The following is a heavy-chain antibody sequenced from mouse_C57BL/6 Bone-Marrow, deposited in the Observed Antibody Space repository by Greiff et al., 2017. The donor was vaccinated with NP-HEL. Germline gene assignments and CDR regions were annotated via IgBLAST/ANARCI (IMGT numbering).Heavy chain of an antibody. V-gene: IGHV1-26*01. CDR2: INPNNGGT. Sequence: VQLQQSGPELVKPGASVKISCKASGYTFTDYYMNWVKQSHGKSLEWIGDINPNNGGTSYNQKFKGKATLTVDKSSSTAYMELRSLTSEDSAVYYCARDYDGAFAYWGQGTLVTVSA. CDR1: GYTFTDYY. J-gene: IGHJ3*01. D-gene: IGHD2-4*01. CDR3: ARDYDGAFAY.